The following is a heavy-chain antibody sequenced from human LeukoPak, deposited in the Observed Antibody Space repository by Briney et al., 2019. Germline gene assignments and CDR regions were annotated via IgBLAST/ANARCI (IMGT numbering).Heavy chain of an antibody. J-gene: IGHJ4*02. V-gene: IGHV4-59*01. CDR1: GGXISTYY. CDR3: ARDFDFSGYFDF. CDR2: IYYTGST. Sequence: SETLSLTCTVSGGXISTYYCTWIRQPPGKGLEWIGYIYYTGSTNYNPSLKSRVTISVDTSKNQFSLRLSSVTAADTAVYYCARDFDFSGYFDFWGQGTLVTVSS. D-gene: IGHD3-9*01.